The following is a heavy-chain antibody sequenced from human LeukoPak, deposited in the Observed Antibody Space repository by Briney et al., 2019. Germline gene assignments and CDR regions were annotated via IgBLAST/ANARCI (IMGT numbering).Heavy chain of an antibody. CDR3: ARAQSVDYDFISVSGAFDI. Sequence: SETLSLTCAVYVGSFSGYYWTWIRQPPGKGLEWIGDVNHRRNTNYNPSLKGRVTTSVDASKNQFSLKLSSVTAADTAVYYCARAQSVDYDFISVSGAFDIWGQGTKVTVSS. CDR1: VGSFSGYY. J-gene: IGHJ3*02. V-gene: IGHV4-34*01. D-gene: IGHD3-3*01. CDR2: VNHRRNT.